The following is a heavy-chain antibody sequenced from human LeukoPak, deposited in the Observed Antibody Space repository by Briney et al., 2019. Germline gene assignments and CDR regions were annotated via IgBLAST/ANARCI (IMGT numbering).Heavy chain of an antibody. CDR3: AKDETTYSSGWFDAFDI. Sequence: GGSLKLSCAASGFTFSGSAMHWVRQASGKGLEWVAVISYDGGNKYFADSAKGRFTISGDNSKNTLYLQMNSLRAEDTAVYYCAKDETTYSSGWFDAFDIWGQGTMVTVSS. CDR1: GFTFSGSA. V-gene: IGHV3-30*04. CDR2: ISYDGGNK. D-gene: IGHD6-19*01. J-gene: IGHJ3*02.